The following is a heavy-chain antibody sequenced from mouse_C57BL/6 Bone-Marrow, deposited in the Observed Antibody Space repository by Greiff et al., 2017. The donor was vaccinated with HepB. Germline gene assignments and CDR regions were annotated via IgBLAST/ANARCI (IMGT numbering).Heavy chain of an antibody. CDR1: GFTFSDYY. J-gene: IGHJ2*01. CDR3: ARLTGTSGGYFDY. CDR2: ISNGGGST. D-gene: IGHD4-1*01. V-gene: IGHV5-12*01. Sequence: EVQWVESGGGLVQPGGSLKLSCAASGFTFSDYYMYWVRQTPEKRLEWVAYISNGGGSTYYPDTVKGRFTISRDNAKNTLYLQMSRLKSEDTAMYYCARLTGTSGGYFDYWGQGTTLTVSS.